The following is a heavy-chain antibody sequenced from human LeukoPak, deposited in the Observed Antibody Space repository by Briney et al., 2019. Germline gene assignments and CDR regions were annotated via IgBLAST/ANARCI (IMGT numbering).Heavy chain of an antibody. D-gene: IGHD4-23*01. CDR1: GGTFSSYA. J-gene: IGHJ5*02. Sequence: SVKVSCKASGGTFSSYAISWVRQAPGQGLEWMGGIIPIFGTANYAQKFQGRVTITADESTSTAYMELRSLRSDDTAVYYCARDGLMVPPNWFDPWGQGTLVTVSS. V-gene: IGHV1-69*01. CDR3: ARDGLMVPPNWFDP. CDR2: IIPIFGTA.